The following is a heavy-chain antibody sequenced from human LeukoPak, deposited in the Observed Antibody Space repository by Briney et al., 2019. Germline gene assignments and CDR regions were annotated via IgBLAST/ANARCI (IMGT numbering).Heavy chain of an antibody. CDR2: IRYDGSNK. CDR3: ARDFGSYYYYYYMDV. Sequence: QSGGSLRLSCAASGFTFSSYGMHWVRQAPGKGLEWVAFIRYDGSNKYYADSVKGRFTISRDNSKNTLYLQMNSLRAEDTAVYYCARDFGSYYYYYYMDVWGKGTTVTVSS. D-gene: IGHD5-18*01. V-gene: IGHV3-30*02. J-gene: IGHJ6*03. CDR1: GFTFSSYG.